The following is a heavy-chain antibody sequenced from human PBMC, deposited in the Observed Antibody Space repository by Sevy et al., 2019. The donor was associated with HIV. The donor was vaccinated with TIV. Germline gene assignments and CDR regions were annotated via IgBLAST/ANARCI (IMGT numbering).Heavy chain of an antibody. CDR3: IHTRGGTAWAPSLDY. CDR1: GFSLSTSEMG. CDR2: IYWNGYK. D-gene: IGHD1-7*01. Sequence: SGPTLVNPTQTLTLTCTFSGFSLSTSEMGVAWIRQSPGKALEWLTFIYWNGYKRYSPSLKTRLTIIDDTSKNQVILTMTNMRPPGTATYYGIHTRGGTAWAPSLDYWGQGVLVTVSS. J-gene: IGHJ4*02. V-gene: IGHV2-5*01.